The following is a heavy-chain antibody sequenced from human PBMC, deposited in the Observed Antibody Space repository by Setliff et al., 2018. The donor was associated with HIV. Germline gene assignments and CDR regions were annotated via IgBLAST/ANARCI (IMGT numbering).Heavy chain of an antibody. D-gene: IGHD5-18*01. CDR2: IYTSGST. CDR3: ARDSGGYNYGFAVGSFDY. J-gene: IGHJ4*02. V-gene: IGHV4-4*07. Sequence: SETLSLTCTVSGGSINKYYWSWIRQSAGRGLEWIGRIYTSGSTNYNPPPKSRVTMSVDTSKNQFSLKLSSVTAADTAVYYCARDSGGYNYGFAVGSFDYWGQGALVTVS. CDR1: GGSINKYY.